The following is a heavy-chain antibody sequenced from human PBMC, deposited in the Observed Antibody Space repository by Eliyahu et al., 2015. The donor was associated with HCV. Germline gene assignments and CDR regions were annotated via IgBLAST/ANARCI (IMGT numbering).Heavy chain of an antibody. V-gene: IGHV4-59*01. CDR2: SHYRGST. CDR1: GGXISIYX. Sequence: QVQLQESGPGLVKPSETLSLTCSVSGGXISIYXWSWXRQPPGKGLEWIAYSHYRGSTNXNPSLKSRVTISVDTSKNQFSLKLTSVTAADTAVYYCASGGGGIAVAGTGGWFDPWGQGTLVTVSS. D-gene: IGHD6-19*01. J-gene: IGHJ5*02. CDR3: ASGGGGIAVAGTGGWFDP.